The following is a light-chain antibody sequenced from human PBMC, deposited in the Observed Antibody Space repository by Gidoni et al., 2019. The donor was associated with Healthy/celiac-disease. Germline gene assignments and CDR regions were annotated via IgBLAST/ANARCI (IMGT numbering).Light chain of an antibody. Sequence: IQMTQSPSTLSASVVDRVTITGRASQSISSWLAWYQQKPGKAPKLLIYKASSLESVFPSRVSGSGSGTECTLTSSSLQPDDFATYYCQQYNSYSTFXXXTKLEIK. CDR2: KAS. CDR3: QQYNSYST. V-gene: IGKV1-5*03. J-gene: IGKJ2*01. CDR1: QSISSW.